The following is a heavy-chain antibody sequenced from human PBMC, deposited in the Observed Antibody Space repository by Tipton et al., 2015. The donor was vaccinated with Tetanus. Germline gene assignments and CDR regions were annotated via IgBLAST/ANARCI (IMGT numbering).Heavy chain of an antibody. CDR1: GFIFSSYG. J-gene: IGHJ4*02. Sequence: SLRLSCAASGFIFSSYGIHWVRQAPGKGLEWVAVSWYDGTDKYYADSVKGRFTISRDNSKYTRYLQMNSLRAEDTAVYYCAREADCSGGSCFSGGFDNWGQGTQVTVSS. CDR3: AREADCSGGSCFSGGFDN. CDR2: SWYDGTDK. D-gene: IGHD2-15*01. V-gene: IGHV3-33*01.